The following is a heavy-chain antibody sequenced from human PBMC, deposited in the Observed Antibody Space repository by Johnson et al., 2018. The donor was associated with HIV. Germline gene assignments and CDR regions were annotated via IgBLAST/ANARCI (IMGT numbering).Heavy chain of an antibody. CDR1: GFTFDDYG. Sequence: VQLVESGGGVVRPGGSLRLSCAASGFTFDDYGMSWVRQAPGKGLEWVSGINWNGGSTGYADSVKGRFTISRDNTKNSLYLQMNSLRREDTALYYCARGAYSSSWHASDASDIWGQGTMVTVSS. J-gene: IGHJ3*02. D-gene: IGHD6-13*01. CDR2: INWNGGST. CDR3: ARGAYSSSWHASDASDI. V-gene: IGHV3-20*04.